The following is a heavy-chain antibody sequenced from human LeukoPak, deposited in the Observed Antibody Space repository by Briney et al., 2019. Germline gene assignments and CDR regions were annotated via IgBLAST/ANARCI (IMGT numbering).Heavy chain of an antibody. CDR2: ISSSSSYI. D-gene: IGHD3-22*01. V-gene: IGHV3-21*01. CDR1: GFTFSSYS. CDR3: ARDHSLDYYHDSSGYNVVGY. J-gene: IGHJ4*02. Sequence: GGSLRLSCAASGFTFSSYSMNWVRQAPGKGLEWVSSISSSSSYIYYADSVKGRFTISRDNAKNSLYLQMNSLRAEDTAVYYCARDHSLDYYHDSSGYNVVGYWGQGTLVTVSS.